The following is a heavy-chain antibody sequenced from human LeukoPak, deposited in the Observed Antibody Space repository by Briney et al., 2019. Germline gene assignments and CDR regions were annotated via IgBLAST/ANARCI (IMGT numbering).Heavy chain of an antibody. CDR1: GFTYSSYG. V-gene: IGHV3-30*18. J-gene: IGHJ6*02. D-gene: IGHD6-6*01. CDR2: LSDDGSNK. Sequence: PGGSLRLSCAASGFTYSSYGKHWVRQAPAKGLEWVAVLSDDGSNKYYADSVKGRFTISRDNSKNTLYLQMNSLRAEDTAAYYCAKDPRIAARIYYYYGMDVWGQGTTVTVSS. CDR3: AKDPRIAARIYYYYGMDV.